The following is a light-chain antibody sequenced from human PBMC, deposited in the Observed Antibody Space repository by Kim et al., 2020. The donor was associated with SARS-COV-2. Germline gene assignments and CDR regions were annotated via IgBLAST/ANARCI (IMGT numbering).Light chain of an antibody. J-gene: IGLJ3*02. CDR1: SGHSSYA. V-gene: IGLV4-69*01. Sequence: QLVLTQSPSASASLGASVKLTCTLSSGHSSYAIAWHQQQPEKGPRYLMKLNSDGSHSKGDGIPDRFSGSSSGAERYLTISSLQSEEEADYYCQTWGTGIWVFGGGTQLTVL. CDR3: QTWGTGIWV. CDR2: LNSDGSH.